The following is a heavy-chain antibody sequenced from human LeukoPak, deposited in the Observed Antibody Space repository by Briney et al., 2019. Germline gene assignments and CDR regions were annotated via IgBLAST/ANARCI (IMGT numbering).Heavy chain of an antibody. CDR3: TRGQDSRKSGY. CDR1: GVSLSGYY. CDR2: IQSSGST. Sequence: SETLSLTCAVYGVSLSGYYWSWLRQPPGMGLEWIGEIQSSGSTYYNTSLKSRVIILADTSKNQVSLKLSSVNAADTAVYYCTRGQDSRKSGYWGQGTLVTVSS. J-gene: IGHJ4*02. D-gene: IGHD2-15*01. V-gene: IGHV4-34*01.